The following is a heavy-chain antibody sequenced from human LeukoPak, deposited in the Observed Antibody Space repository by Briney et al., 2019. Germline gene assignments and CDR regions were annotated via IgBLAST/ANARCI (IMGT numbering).Heavy chain of an antibody. V-gene: IGHV3-30*02. CDR3: AKDGAAAGLSFFDY. D-gene: IGHD6-13*01. J-gene: IGHJ4*02. CDR1: GFTSSSYW. CDR2: IRYDGSNK. Sequence: PGGSLRLSCALSGFTSSSYWMHWVRQAPGKGLEWVAFIRYDGSNKYYADSVKGRFTISRDNSKNTLYLQMNSLRAEDTAVYYCAKDGAAAGLSFFDYWGQGTLVTVSS.